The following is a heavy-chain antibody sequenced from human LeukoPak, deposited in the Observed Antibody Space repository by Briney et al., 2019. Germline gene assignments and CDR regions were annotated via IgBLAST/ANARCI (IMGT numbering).Heavy chain of an antibody. D-gene: IGHD6-19*01. CDR3: ARDGAVAGPGHDAFDI. Sequence: ASVKVSCKASGYTFTSYGISWVRQAPGQGLEWMGWISAYNGNTNYAQKLQGRVTMTTDTSTSTAYMELSSLRSEDTAVYYCARDGAVAGPGHDAFDIWGQGTMVTVSS. CDR2: ISAYNGNT. J-gene: IGHJ3*02. CDR1: GYTFTSYG. V-gene: IGHV1-18*01.